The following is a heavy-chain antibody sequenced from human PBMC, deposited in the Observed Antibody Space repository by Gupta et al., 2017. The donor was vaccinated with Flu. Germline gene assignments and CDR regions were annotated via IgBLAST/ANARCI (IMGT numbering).Heavy chain of an antibody. CDR3: AKGRKRPLVRGINIPRAHYYYYMDV. V-gene: IGHV3-9*01. CDR2: ISWNDNNI. D-gene: IGHD3-10*01. CDR1: GFHFNDYA. Sequence: EVQLVESGGGLVQPGRSLRLSCAASGFHFNDYALHWVRQAPGKGLEWVSSISWNDNNIDYTDSVKGRFTISRDNAKNSLYLQMNSLRAEDTALYYCAKGRKRPLVRGINIPRAHYYYYMDVWGRGTTVTVSS. J-gene: IGHJ6*03.